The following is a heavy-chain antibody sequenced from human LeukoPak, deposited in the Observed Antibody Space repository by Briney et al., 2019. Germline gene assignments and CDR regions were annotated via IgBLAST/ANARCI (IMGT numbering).Heavy chain of an antibody. CDR3: ARHSSGYYCEGLYFDY. J-gene: IGHJ4*02. V-gene: IGHV4-38-2*01. Sequence: SETLSLTCAVSGYSISSGYYWGWILQPPGKGLEWIGSIYHSGSTYYNPSLKSRVTISVDTSKNQFSLKLSSVTAADTAVYYCARHSSGYYCEGLYFDYWGQGTLVTVSS. D-gene: IGHD3-22*01. CDR1: GYSISSGYY. CDR2: IYHSGST.